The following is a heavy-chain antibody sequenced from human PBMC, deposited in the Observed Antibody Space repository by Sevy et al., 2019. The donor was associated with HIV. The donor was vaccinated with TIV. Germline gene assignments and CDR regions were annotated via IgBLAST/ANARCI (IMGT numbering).Heavy chain of an antibody. V-gene: IGHV3-23*01. CDR2: ISFSGGST. J-gene: IGHJ4*02. D-gene: IGHD3-10*01. CDR1: GFTFSTYA. Sequence: GGSLRLSCAASGFTFSTYAMTWVRQAPGKGLEWVSVISFSGGSTYCADSVKRRFTISRDNSKNTLYLQMISLRAEDTAVYYCAKDLVSGTYYTGDFDYWGQGTLVTVSS. CDR3: AKDLVSGTYYTGDFDY.